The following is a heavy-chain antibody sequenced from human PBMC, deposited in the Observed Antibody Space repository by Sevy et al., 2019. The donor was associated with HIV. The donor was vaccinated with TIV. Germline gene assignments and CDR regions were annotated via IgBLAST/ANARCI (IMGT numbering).Heavy chain of an antibody. D-gene: IGHD2-8*01. J-gene: IGHJ4*02. Sequence: GGSLRLSCAASGSTFSKYSMSWVRQPPGKGLEWVSTLSFGCGELNYADSVKGRFTISRDNSKSSVYLQMNNLRPEDTAVYYCAREGCTKPHDYWGQGTLVIVSS. CDR2: LSFGCGEL. CDR3: AREGCTKPHDY. V-gene: IGHV3-23*01. CDR1: GSTFSKYS.